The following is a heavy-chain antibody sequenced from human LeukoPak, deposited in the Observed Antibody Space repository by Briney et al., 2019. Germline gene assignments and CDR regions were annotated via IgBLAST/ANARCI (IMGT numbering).Heavy chain of an antibody. Sequence: PGGSLRLSCASSGFTLSSYAMSWVRQAPGKGLEWVSAISGSGGSTYYADSVKGRFTISRDNSKNTLYLQMNSLRAEDTAVYYCAKGVVPGLAVADQYRGQGTLVTVSS. D-gene: IGHD6-19*01. CDR3: AKGVVPGLAVADQY. CDR2: ISGSGGST. V-gene: IGHV3-23*01. J-gene: IGHJ4*02. CDR1: GFTLSSYA.